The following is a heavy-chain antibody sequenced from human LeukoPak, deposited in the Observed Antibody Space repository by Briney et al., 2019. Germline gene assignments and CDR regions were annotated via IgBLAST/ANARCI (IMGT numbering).Heavy chain of an antibody. CDR1: GGSISGYY. CDR2: IYYSGST. D-gene: IGHD1-14*01. V-gene: IGHV4-59*08. CDR3: ARSGPYGMDV. Sequence: PSETLSLTCTVSGGSISGYYWSWIRQPPGKGLEWIGYIYYSGSTNYNPSLKSRVTISVDTSKNQFSLKLSSVTAADTAVYYCARSGPYGMDVWGQGTTVTVSS. J-gene: IGHJ6*02.